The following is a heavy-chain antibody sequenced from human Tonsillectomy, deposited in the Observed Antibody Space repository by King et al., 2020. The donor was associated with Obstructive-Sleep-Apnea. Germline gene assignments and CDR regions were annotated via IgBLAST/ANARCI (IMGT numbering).Heavy chain of an antibody. CDR1: GYTFTSYD. V-gene: IGHV1-8*01. D-gene: IGHD3-10*01. Sequence: QLVQSGAEVKKPGASVKVSCKASGYTFTSYDINLVRQDTGQGLEWMGWMNPNSSNTGYAQKFQGRVTMTRNTSISTAYMELSSLRSEDTAVYYCARGMVRGAAFDPWGQGTLVTVSS. CDR3: ARGMVRGAAFDP. CDR2: MNPNSSNT. J-gene: IGHJ5*02.